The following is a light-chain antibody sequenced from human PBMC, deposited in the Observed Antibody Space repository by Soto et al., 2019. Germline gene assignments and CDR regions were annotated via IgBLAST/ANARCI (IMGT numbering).Light chain of an antibody. CDR2: DAS. Sequence: EIVLTQSPATLSLSPGESATLSCGASQRVSNNYLAWYQQKPGLAPRLLIYDASSRATGIPDRFTGSGSGTDFTLTISRLEPEGFAVYYCQKYGNTPLSFGGGTKVEI. V-gene: IGKV3D-20*01. CDR1: QRVSNNY. CDR3: QKYGNTPLS. J-gene: IGKJ4*01.